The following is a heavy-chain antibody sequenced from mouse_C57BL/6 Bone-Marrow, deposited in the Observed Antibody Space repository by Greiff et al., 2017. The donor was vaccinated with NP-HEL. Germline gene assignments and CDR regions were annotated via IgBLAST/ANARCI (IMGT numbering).Heavy chain of an antibody. Sequence: EVMLVESEGGLVQPGSSMKLSCTASGFTFSDYYMAWVRQVPEKGLEWVANINYDGSSTYYLDSLKSRFIISRDNAKNILYLQMSSLKSEYTATYYCARDRADYYGSSSYAMDYWGQGTSVTVSS. CDR3: ARDRADYYGSSSYAMDY. D-gene: IGHD1-1*01. CDR2: INYDGSST. V-gene: IGHV5-16*01. J-gene: IGHJ4*01. CDR1: GFTFSDYY.